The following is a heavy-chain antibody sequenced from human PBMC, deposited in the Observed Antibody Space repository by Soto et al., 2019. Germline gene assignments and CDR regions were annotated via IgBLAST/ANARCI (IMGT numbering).Heavy chain of an antibody. D-gene: IGHD1-26*01. Sequence: GGSLRLSCAASGFTFSKFDMHWVRQAPGKGLEWVAVISKDGSNKDYEDSVKGRFTTSRDNSKNTLYLQMNSLRAEDTAVYYCAARWELRDYFDYWGQGTLVTVSS. CDR1: GFTFSKFD. CDR3: AARWELRDYFDY. J-gene: IGHJ4*02. CDR2: ISKDGSNK. V-gene: IGHV3-30*03.